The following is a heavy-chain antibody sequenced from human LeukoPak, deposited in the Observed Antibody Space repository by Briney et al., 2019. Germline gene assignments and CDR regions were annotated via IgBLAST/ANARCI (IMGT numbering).Heavy chain of an antibody. V-gene: IGHV3-66*01. Sequence: VGSLRLSCAASGLIVSRNYMSRVRQAPGKGVEWVSVIDSVVSTYYSDSVTSRFTISRDNSKNTQYLQMNSLRAEDTAVYYCAKGAEYCSGGSCYMSWFDPWGQGTLVTVSS. CDR1: GLIVSRNY. D-gene: IGHD2-15*01. J-gene: IGHJ5*02. CDR3: AKGAEYCSGGSCYMSWFDP. CDR2: IDSVVST.